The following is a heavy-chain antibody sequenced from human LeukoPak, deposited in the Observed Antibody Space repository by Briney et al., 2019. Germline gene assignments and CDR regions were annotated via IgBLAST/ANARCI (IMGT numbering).Heavy chain of an antibody. Sequence: SQTLSLTCTVSGGSISSGGYYWSWIRQHPGKGLEWIGYIYYSGSTYYNPSLKSRVTISVDTSKNQFSLKLSSVTAADTAVYYCARDLRGGDYVWGSYRSYNWFDPWGQGTLVTVSS. D-gene: IGHD3-16*02. V-gene: IGHV4-31*03. CDR1: GGSISSGGYY. CDR2: IYYSGST. CDR3: ARDLRGGDYVWGSYRSYNWFDP. J-gene: IGHJ5*02.